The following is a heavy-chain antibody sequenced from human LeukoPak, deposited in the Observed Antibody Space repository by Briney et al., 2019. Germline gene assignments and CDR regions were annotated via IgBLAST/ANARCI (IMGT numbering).Heavy chain of an antibody. CDR1: GYTFTGYY. Sequence: GASVKVSCKASGYTFTGYYMHWVRQAPGQGLEWMGWINPNSGGTNYAQKFQGRVTMTRDTSISTAYMELSRLRSDDTVVYYCARANIVVVPAAMSGVILWFDPWGQGTLVTVSS. CDR3: ARANIVVVPAAMSGVILWFDP. J-gene: IGHJ5*02. CDR2: INPNSGGT. V-gene: IGHV1-2*02. D-gene: IGHD2-2*01.